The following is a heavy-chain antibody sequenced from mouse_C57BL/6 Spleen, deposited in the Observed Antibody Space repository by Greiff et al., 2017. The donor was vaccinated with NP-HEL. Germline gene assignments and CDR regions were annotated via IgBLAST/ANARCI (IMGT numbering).Heavy chain of an antibody. Sequence: QVQLQQSGAELARPGASVKMSCKASGYTFTSYTMHWVKQRPGQGLEWIGYINPSSGYTKYNQKFKDKATLTADKSSSTAYMQLSSLTSEDSAVYYCARVDGWAMDYWGQGTSVTVSS. CDR1: GYTFTSYT. CDR2: INPSSGYT. V-gene: IGHV1-4*01. J-gene: IGHJ4*01. D-gene: IGHD2-3*01. CDR3: ARVDGWAMDY.